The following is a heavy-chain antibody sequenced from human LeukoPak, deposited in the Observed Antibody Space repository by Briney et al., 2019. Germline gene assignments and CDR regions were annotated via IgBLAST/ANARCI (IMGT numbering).Heavy chain of an antibody. J-gene: IGHJ4*02. D-gene: IGHD2-8*01. CDR2: ISTSGSPM. Sequence: GGSLRLSCAASGFTFSGYYMSWIRQALGKGLEWLSYISTSGSPMYYADSVKGRFTISRDNAKNSLYLQVNSLRAEDTAVYYCAREGTNHLDYWGQGTLVTVSS. V-gene: IGHV3-11*01. CDR3: AREGTNHLDY. CDR1: GFTFSGYY.